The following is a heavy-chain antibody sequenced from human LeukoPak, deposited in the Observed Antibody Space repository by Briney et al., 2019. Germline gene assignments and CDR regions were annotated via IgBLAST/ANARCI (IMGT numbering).Heavy chain of an antibody. Sequence: PGGSLRISCAVSGFTFSSYWMHWVRQAPGKGLVWVSRIDRDGSRMNYADSVKGRFTISRDNGKNTLFLQMNSLRAEDAAVYYCVRGNDYGGPHYWGQGTLVTVSS. D-gene: IGHD4-23*01. V-gene: IGHV3-74*01. CDR1: GFTFSSYW. CDR3: VRGNDYGGPHY. CDR2: IDRDGSRM. J-gene: IGHJ4*02.